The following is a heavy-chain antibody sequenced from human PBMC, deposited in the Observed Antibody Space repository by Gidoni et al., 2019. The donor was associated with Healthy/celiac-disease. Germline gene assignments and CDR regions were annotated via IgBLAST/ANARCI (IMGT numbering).Heavy chain of an antibody. CDR1: GYTFTSYA. J-gene: IGHJ4*02. Sequence: QVQLVQSGAEVKKPGASVKVSCKASGYTFTSYAMHWVRQAPGQRLEWMGWINAGNGNTKYSQKFQGRATITRDTSASTAYMELSSLRSEDTAVYYCARVLWQQLADYWGQGTLVTVSS. D-gene: IGHD6-13*01. V-gene: IGHV1-3*01. CDR3: ARVLWQQLADY. CDR2: INAGNGNT.